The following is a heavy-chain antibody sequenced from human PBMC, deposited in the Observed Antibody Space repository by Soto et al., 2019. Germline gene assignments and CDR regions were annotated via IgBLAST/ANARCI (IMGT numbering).Heavy chain of an antibody. V-gene: IGHV3-48*02. D-gene: IGHD3-3*01. Sequence: QLVESGGGLVRPGGSLRLACRASGSDFSTYSMNWVRQAPGMGLEWIAYVSRDSDTIHYADSVKGRFTISRDDAETSLFLQMNSLRDEDTATYYCARLYYDYVWGQGTTVTVSS. CDR3: ARLYYDYV. CDR1: GSDFSTYS. J-gene: IGHJ6*02. CDR2: VSRDSDTI.